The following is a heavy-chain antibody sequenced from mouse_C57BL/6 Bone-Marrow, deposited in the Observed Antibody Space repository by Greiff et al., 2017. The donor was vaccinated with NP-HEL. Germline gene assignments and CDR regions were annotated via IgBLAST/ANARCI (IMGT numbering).Heavy chain of an antibody. CDR2: ISDGGSYT. D-gene: IGHD2-4*01. V-gene: IGHV5-4*01. CDR1: GFTFSSYA. Sequence: EVQLVESGGGLVKPGGSLKLSCAASGFTFSSYAMSWVRQTPEKRLEWVATISDGGSYTYYPDNVKGRFTISRDNAKNNLYLQMSHLKSEDTAMYYCARDPYYDYDWFAYWGQGTLVTVSA. J-gene: IGHJ3*01. CDR3: ARDPYYDYDWFAY.